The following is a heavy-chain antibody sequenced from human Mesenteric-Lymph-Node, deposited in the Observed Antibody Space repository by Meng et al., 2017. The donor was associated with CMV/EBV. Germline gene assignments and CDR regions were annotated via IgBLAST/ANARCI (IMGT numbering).Heavy chain of an antibody. V-gene: IGHV3-30*02. CDR1: GFTVSSNY. J-gene: IGHJ4*02. CDR2: IRYDGSDK. Sequence: GESLKISCAASGFTVSSNYMSWVRQAPGKGLEWVAFIRYDGSDKYYADSVKGRFTISRDNSKNTLYLQMNSLRPEDTAVYYCAKGIAFLTWADYWGLGTLVTVSS. D-gene: IGHD3-16*01. CDR3: AKGIAFLTWADY.